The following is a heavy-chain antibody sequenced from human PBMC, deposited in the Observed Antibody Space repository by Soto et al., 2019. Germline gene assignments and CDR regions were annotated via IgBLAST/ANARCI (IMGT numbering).Heavy chain of an antibody. J-gene: IGHJ6*02. CDR2: ISSSGETT. Sequence: EVQLLESGAGLVQPGGSLRLSCAASGFTFSSFAMTWVRQAPGEGLEWVSSISSSGETTYYSDSVKGRFTISRDISKNMVYLQMTSLRAEDTAVYFCVQDWTGNSCPCMVVWGQGTTVTVSS. CDR1: GFTFSSFA. CDR3: VQDWTGNSCPCMVV. D-gene: IGHD6-13*01. V-gene: IGHV3-23*01.